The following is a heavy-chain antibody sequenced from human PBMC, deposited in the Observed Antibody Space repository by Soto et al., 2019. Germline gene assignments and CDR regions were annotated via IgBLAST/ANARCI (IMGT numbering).Heavy chain of an antibody. CDR3: TRIAPCYNMDV. V-gene: IGHV3-73*02. J-gene: IGHJ6*02. D-gene: IGHD2-15*01. Sequence: EVHLVESGGGLVQPGGSLRLSCAASGFTFSGSAMHWVRQTSGKGLEGVGRIRNKADNYATAYTASVKSRFTISRDDSKNTAYLQMDSLQTEDPALYYCTRIAPCYNMDVWGQGTTVTVSS. CDR1: GFTFSGSA. CDR2: IRNKADNYAT.